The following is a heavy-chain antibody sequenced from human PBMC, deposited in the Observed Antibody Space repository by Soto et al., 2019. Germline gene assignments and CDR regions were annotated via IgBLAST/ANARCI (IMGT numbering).Heavy chain of an antibody. CDR2: IDWDDDK. CDR1: GFSLSTSGMC. D-gene: IGHD2-21*01. CDR3: ARIPCGGEQYYFDY. J-gene: IGHJ4*02. V-gene: IGHV2-70*01. Sequence: SGPTLVNPTQTLTLTCTFSGFSLSTSGMCVSWIRQPPGKALEWLALIDWDDDKYYSTSLKTRRTISKDTSKNQVVLTMTNMDPVDTATYYCARIPCGGEQYYFDYWGQGTLVTVSS.